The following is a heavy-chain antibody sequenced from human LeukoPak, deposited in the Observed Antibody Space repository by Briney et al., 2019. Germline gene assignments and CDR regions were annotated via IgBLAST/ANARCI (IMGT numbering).Heavy chain of an antibody. CDR3: ARDRSIAGPRGWYFDL. CDR2: ISAYNGNT. Sequence: ASVKVSCKASGYTFTSYGISWVRQAPGQGLEWMGWISAYNGNTNYAQKLQGRVTMTTDTSTSTAYMELRSLRSDDTAVYYCARDRSIAGPRGWYFDLWGRGTLVTVYS. V-gene: IGHV1-18*01. D-gene: IGHD6-6*01. J-gene: IGHJ2*01. CDR1: GYTFTSYG.